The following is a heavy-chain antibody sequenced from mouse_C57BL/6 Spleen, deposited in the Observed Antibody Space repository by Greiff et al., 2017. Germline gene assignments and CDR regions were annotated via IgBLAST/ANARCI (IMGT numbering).Heavy chain of an antibody. J-gene: IGHJ2*01. D-gene: IGHD2-4*01. V-gene: IGHV1-80*01. CDR3: ARRGDYYDYGGFDY. CDR1: GYAFSSYW. CDR2: IYPGDGDT. Sequence: VQLHQSGAELVKPGASVKISCKASGYAFSSYWMNWVKQRPGKGLEWIGQIYPGDGDTNYNGKFKGKATLTADKSSSTAYMQLSSLTSEDAAVYFCARRGDYYDYGGFDYWGQGTTLTVSS.